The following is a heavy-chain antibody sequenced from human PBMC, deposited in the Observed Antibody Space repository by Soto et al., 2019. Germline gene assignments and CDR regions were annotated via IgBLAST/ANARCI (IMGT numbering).Heavy chain of an antibody. J-gene: IGHJ4*02. Sequence: GGSLRLSCAASGFTFSSYGMHWVRQAPGKGLEWVAVIWYDGSNKYYADSVKGRFTISRDNSKNTLYLQMNSLRAEDTAVYYCAKVHYGDYFNFDYWGQGTLVTVSS. CDR3: AKVHYGDYFNFDY. D-gene: IGHD4-17*01. V-gene: IGHV3-33*06. CDR1: GFTFSSYG. CDR2: IWYDGSNK.